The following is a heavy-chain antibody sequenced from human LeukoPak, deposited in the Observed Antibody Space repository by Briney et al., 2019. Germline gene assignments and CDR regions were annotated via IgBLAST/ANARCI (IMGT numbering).Heavy chain of an antibody. V-gene: IGHV4-59*01. D-gene: IGHD5-12*01. CDR3: ARERSGYVGWFDP. CDR2: IYYSGST. CDR1: GGSISSYY. Sequence: SETLSLTCTVSGGSISSYYWSWIRQPPGKGLERIGYIYYSGSTNYNPSLKSRVTISVDTSKNQFSLKLSSVTAADTAVYYCARERSGYVGWFDPWGQGTLVTVSS. J-gene: IGHJ5*02.